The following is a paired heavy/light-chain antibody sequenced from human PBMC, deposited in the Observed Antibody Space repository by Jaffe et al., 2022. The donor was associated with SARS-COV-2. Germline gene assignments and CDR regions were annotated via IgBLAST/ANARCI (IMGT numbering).Heavy chain of an antibody. Sequence: QLQLQESGPGLVKPSETLSLTCTVSGDSINNTDSYWGWVRQPPGKGLESIGSIYYSGKTYYSPFLKSRVTISVDTSKNQFSLKLSSVTAADTAVYFCARHVSQSATTAPGAFDVWGPGAMVTVSS. V-gene: IGHV4-39*01. CDR1: GDSINNTDSY. CDR3: ARHVSQSATTAPGAFDV. J-gene: IGHJ3*01. D-gene: IGHD4-4*01. CDR2: IYYSGKT.
Light chain of an antibody. J-gene: IGLJ3*02. CDR3: CAYAGGSTWL. CDR2: EGS. CDR1: SSDVGSYHL. Sequence: QSAPTQPASVSGSPGQSITISCTGTSSDVGSYHLVSWYQQYPGRAPKLMISEGSKRPSGVSNRFSGSKSGNTASLTISGLQAEDEAEYFCCAYAGGSTWLFGGGTKLTVV. V-gene: IGLV2-23*01.